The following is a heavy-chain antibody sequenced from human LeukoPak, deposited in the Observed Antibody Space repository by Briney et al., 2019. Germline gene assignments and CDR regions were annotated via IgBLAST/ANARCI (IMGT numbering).Heavy chain of an antibody. CDR2: INPSGGSP. D-gene: IGHD1-26*01. CDR3: ARDSGRGGFDY. Sequence: ASVKVSCTASGYTFSIYYIHWVRQAPGQGLEWMGIINPSGGSPNYAQRFQGRVTMTRDTSTSTVYMELSSLKSDDTAVYYCARDSGRGGFDYWGQGTLVTISS. V-gene: IGHV1-46*01. J-gene: IGHJ4*02. CDR1: GYTFSIYY.